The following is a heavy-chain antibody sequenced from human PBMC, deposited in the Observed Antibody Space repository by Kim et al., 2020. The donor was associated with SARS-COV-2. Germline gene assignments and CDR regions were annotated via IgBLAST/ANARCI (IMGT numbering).Heavy chain of an antibody. Sequence: NPSLKSRVTISVDTSKNQFSLKLSSVTAADTAVYYCARVKAAAGNDAFDIWGQGTMVTVSS. CDR3: ARVKAAAGNDAFDI. V-gene: IGHV4-31*02. J-gene: IGHJ3*02. D-gene: IGHD6-13*01.